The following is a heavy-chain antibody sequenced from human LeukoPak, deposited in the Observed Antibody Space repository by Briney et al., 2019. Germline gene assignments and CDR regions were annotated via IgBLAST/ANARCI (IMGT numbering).Heavy chain of an antibody. V-gene: IGHV2-5*02. CDR1: GFSLSTSGVG. J-gene: IGHJ5*02. CDR3: AHRPASIVGAINRLDA. D-gene: IGHD1-26*01. CDR2: IYWDDDK. Sequence: SGPTLVKPTQTLTLTCTFSGFSLSTSGVGGGWIRQPPGKALEWLALIYWDDDKRYSPSLKSRLTITKDTSKNQVVPTMTNMDPVDTATYYCAHRPASIVGAINRLDAWAQATLLTVSS.